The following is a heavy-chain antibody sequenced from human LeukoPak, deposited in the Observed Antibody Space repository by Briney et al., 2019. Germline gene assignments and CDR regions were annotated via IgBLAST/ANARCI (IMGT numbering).Heavy chain of an antibody. D-gene: IGHD3-22*01. CDR3: ARAADYYDSSGYYFQYYFDY. J-gene: IGHJ4*02. CDR2: IYTSGST. Sequence: SETLSLTCTVSGGSFGIYYWSWIRQPAGKGLEYIGRIYTSGSTNYNPSLKSRVTMSVDTSNNQFSLKLSSVTAADTAVYYCARAADYYDSSGYYFQYYFDYWGQGTLVTVSS. CDR1: GGSFGIYY. V-gene: IGHV4-4*07.